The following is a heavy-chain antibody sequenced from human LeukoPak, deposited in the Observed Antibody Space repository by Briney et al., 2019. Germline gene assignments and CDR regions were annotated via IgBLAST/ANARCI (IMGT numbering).Heavy chain of an antibody. CDR3: ARQATGVTQWPMDY. Sequence: ASVKVSCKASGYTFNSYGISWVRQAPGQGLEWMGWISVYNGNTNYAQKLQGRVTMTTDTSTSTAYMELRSLRSDDTAVYYCARQATGVTQWPMDYWGQGTLVTVSS. CDR1: GYTFNSYG. D-gene: IGHD6-19*01. J-gene: IGHJ4*02. CDR2: ISVYNGNT. V-gene: IGHV1-18*01.